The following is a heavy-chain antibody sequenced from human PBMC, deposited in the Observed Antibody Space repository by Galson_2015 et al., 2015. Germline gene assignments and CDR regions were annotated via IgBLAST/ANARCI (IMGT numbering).Heavy chain of an antibody. CDR2: IYPGDSDT. CDR3: ARLTGRDEAFDI. D-gene: IGHD1-20*01. Sequence: QSGAEVKKPGESLKISCKGSGYSFTNNWIGWVRQMPGKGLEWMGIIYPGDSDTRYSPSFQGQVTISVDKSISTSYLQLSSLKASGTAMYYCARLTGRDEAFDIWGQGTVVSVSS. J-gene: IGHJ3*02. V-gene: IGHV5-51*01. CDR1: GYSFTNNW.